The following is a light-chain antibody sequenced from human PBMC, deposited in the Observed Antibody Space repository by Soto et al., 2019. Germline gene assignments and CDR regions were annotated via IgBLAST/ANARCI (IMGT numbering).Light chain of an antibody. J-gene: IGLJ3*02. CDR3: ASWDDNLNGGV. CDR2: TDY. CDR1: SSNIGTYT. V-gene: IGLV1-44*01. Sequence: QSVLTQPPSASGTPGQRVTISCSGTSSNIGTYTVNWYQQLPGTAPKLLIYTDYQRPSGVPDRFSGSKSGTSASLAINGPHSEDEADYYCASWDDNLNGGVFGGGTKLTVL.